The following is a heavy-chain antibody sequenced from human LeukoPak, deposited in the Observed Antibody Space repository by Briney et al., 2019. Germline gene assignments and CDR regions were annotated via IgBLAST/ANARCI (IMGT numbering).Heavy chain of an antibody. J-gene: IGHJ4*02. V-gene: IGHV3-23*01. CDR2: ISGSGGST. CDR3: ARESYDYVWGSYRPGEY. CDR1: GFTFSSYA. D-gene: IGHD3-16*02. Sequence: GGSLRLSCAASGFTFSSYAMSWVRQAPGTGLEWVSAISGSGGSTYYADSVKGRFPISRDNSKNTLYLQMNSLRAEDTAVYYCARESYDYVWGSYRPGEYWGQGTLVTVSS.